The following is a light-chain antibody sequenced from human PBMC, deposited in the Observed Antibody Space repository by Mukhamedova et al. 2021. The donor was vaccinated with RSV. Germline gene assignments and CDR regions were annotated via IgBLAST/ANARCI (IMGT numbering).Light chain of an antibody. Sequence: SSDVGAYTYVSWYQQYPGKAPKLMIYEITNRPSGVSNRFSGSKSGNTASLTISGLQPEDEARYYCSSYTTSRTLLFGGGTELTVL. J-gene: IGLJ3*02. CDR3: SSYTTSRTLL. CDR1: SSDVGAYTY. V-gene: IGLV2-14*01. CDR2: EIT.